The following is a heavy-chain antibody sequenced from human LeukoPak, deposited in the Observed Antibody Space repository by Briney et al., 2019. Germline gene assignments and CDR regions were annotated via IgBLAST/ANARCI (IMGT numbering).Heavy chain of an antibody. CDR1: GFTFSSYS. Sequence: GGSLRLSCVASGFTFSSYSMNWVRQAPGKGLEWVSYISSSGSTIYYADSVKGRFTISRDNAKNSLYLQMNSLRAEDTAVYYCAREIGYYDSSGYPEYYFDYWGQGTLVTVSS. CDR3: AREIGYYDSSGYPEYYFDY. D-gene: IGHD3-22*01. J-gene: IGHJ4*02. CDR2: ISSSGSTI. V-gene: IGHV3-48*04.